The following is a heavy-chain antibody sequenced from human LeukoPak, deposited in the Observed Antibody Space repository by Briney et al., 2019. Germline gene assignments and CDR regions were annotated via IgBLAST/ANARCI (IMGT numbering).Heavy chain of an antibody. CDR2: VDYTGIT. V-gene: IGHV4-39*01. J-gene: IGHJ6*02. Sequence: PSETLSLTCTVSGGSISSSGYYWGWIRQPPGTGLEWIGSVDYTGITSHSPSLKSRVTISVDTSKNQFSLKVSSVSAADTGVYYCARGSHWSGYYYYYGMDVWGQGTTVTVSS. CDR1: GGSISSSGYY. D-gene: IGHD3-3*01. CDR3: ARGSHWSGYYYYYGMDV.